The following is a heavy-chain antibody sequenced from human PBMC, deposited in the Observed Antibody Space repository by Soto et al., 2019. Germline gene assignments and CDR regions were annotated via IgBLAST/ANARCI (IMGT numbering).Heavy chain of an antibody. D-gene: IGHD2-15*01. CDR2: ISAYNGNT. CDR3: ARNPLGYCSGGSCYIGAFDI. CDR1: GYTFTSYG. Sequence: ASVKVSCKASGYTFTSYGISWVRQAPGQGLEWMGWISAYNGNTNYAQKLQGRVTMTTDTSTSTAYMELRSLRSDDTAVYYCARNPLGYCSGGSCYIGAFDIWGQGTMVTVSS. V-gene: IGHV1-18*01. J-gene: IGHJ3*02.